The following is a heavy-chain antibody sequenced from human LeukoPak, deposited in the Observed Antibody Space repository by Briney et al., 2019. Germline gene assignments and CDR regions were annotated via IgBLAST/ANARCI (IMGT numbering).Heavy chain of an antibody. CDR3: ARKGATTSTSHFDY. Sequence: GSLRLSCAASGFTFSSYSINWVRQAPGKGLEWVSSISSSSSTYIHYADALKGRFTISRDNAKNSLFLQMNSLRAEDTDVYYCARKGATTSTSHFDYWGQGTLVTVSS. D-gene: IGHD1-26*01. J-gene: IGHJ4*02. CDR1: GFTFSSYS. CDR2: ISSSSSTYI. V-gene: IGHV3-21*01.